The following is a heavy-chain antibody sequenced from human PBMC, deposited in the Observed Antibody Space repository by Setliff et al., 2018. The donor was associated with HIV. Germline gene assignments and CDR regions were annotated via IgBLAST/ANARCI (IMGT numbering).Heavy chain of an antibody. Sequence: GGSLRLSCAASGFTFSSYEMNGVRQAPGKGLEWVSYISSSGDTIYYADSMKGRFTISRDNAKNSLYLQMNSLRAEDTAVYYCARDPLGGQGYFDCWGQGTLVTVSS. D-gene: IGHD1-26*01. CDR2: ISSSGDTI. CDR1: GFTFSSYE. CDR3: ARDPLGGQGYFDC. J-gene: IGHJ4*02. V-gene: IGHV3-48*03.